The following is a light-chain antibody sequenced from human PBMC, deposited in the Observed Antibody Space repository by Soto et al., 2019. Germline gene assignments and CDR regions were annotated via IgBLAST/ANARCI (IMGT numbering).Light chain of an antibody. J-gene: IGLJ2*01. CDR2: SNI. V-gene: IGLV1-44*01. CDR3: AAWNDSWKGVV. CDR1: NSNIRRNT. Sequence: QSGLTQPPSASGTPGQRVIMSCSGSNSNIRRNTVNWYQQLPGTAPKLLIYSNIQRPSGVPDRFSGSKSGTSASLAISGLKSGVGVDYYCAAWNDSWKGVVFAGGTRVTAL.